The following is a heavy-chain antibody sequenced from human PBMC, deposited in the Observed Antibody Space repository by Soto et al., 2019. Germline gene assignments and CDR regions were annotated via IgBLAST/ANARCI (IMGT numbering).Heavy chain of an antibody. CDR1: GYTLTELS. Sequence: GASVKVSCKVSGYTLTELSMHWVRQAPGKGLEWMGGFDPEDGETIYAQKFQGRVTMTEDTSTDTAYMELSSLRSEDTAVYYCATRLVAARANWFDPRGQGTLVTVSS. CDR2: FDPEDGET. J-gene: IGHJ5*02. D-gene: IGHD6-6*01. V-gene: IGHV1-24*01. CDR3: ATRLVAARANWFDP.